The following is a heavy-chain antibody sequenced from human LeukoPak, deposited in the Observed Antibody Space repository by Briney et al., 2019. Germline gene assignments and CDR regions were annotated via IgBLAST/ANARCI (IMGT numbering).Heavy chain of an antibody. J-gene: IGHJ4*02. D-gene: IGHD6-13*01. CDR2: VYSGGNT. CDR1: GFTVRSDY. CDR3: AREQIAAAGTFLVY. Sequence: GGSLRLSCAGSGFTVRSDYMNWVRQAPGKGPEWVAVVYSGGNTYYADSVKGRFTISRDNAKNSLYLQMNSLRAEDTSVYYCAREQIAAAGTFLVYWGQGTLVTVSS. V-gene: IGHV3-53*01.